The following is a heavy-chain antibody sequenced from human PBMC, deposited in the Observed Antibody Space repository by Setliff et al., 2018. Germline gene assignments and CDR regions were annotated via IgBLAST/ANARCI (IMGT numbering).Heavy chain of an antibody. D-gene: IGHD2-8*02. CDR3: TRASMGGGSYWWDY. CDR1: GFSFTSYW. J-gene: IGHJ4*02. CDR2: IKQNGIAK. Sequence: PGGSLRLSCTASGFSFTSYWMSWVRQAPGKGLEWVANIKQNGIAKYYVDSVEGRFTITRDNAKSSLSLQMYSLRVEDTAVYYCTRASMGGGSYWWDYWGQGTLVTVSS. V-gene: IGHV3-7*01.